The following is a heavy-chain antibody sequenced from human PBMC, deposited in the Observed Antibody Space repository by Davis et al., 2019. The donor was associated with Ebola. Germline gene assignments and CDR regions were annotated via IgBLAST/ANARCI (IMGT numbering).Heavy chain of an antibody. D-gene: IGHD3-3*01. CDR2: INHSGST. CDR3: ARGRSYYDFWSGYSPQHYYYMDV. J-gene: IGHJ6*03. Sequence: PSETLSLTCAVYGGSFSGYYWSWIRQPPGKGLEWIGEINHSGSTNYNPSLKSRVTISVDTSKNQFSLKLGSVTAADTAVYYCARGRSYYDFWSGYSPQHYYYMDVWGKGTTVTVSS. V-gene: IGHV4-34*01. CDR1: GGSFSGYY.